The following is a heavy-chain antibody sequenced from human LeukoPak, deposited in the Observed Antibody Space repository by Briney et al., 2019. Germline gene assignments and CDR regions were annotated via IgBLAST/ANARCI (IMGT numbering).Heavy chain of an antibody. D-gene: IGHD2-2*01. J-gene: IGHJ6*02. CDR3: ARHMDCSSTSCSHYYYGMVV. CDR1: GYSFTSYW. V-gene: IGHV5-51*01. Sequence: GESLKISCKGSGYSFTSYWIGWVRQMPGKGLEWMGIIYPGDSDTRYSPSFQGQVTISADKSISTAYLQWSSLKASDTAMYYCARHMDCSSTSCSHYYYGMVVWGQGTTVTVSS. CDR2: IYPGDSDT.